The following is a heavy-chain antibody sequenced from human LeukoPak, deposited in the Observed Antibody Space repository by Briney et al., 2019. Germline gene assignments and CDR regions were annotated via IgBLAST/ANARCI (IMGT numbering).Heavy chain of an antibody. Sequence: SETLSLTCAVYGGSFSGYYWSWIRQPPGKGLEWIGEINYSGSTNYNPSLKSRVTISVDMSKNQFPLKLSSVTAADTAVYYCARASDYGEFDYWGQGTLVTVSS. CDR1: GGSFSGYY. CDR2: INYSGST. J-gene: IGHJ4*02. CDR3: ARASDYGEFDY. V-gene: IGHV4-34*01. D-gene: IGHD4-17*01.